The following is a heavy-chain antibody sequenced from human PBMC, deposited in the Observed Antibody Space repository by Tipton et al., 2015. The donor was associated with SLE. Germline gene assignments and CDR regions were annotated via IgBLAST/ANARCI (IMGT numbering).Heavy chain of an antibody. CDR3: ARTWVVVPALFDP. Sequence: LRLSCTVSGGSISSGSYYWSWIRQPAGKGLEWIGRIYTSGSTNYNPSPKSRVTISVDTSKNQFSLKLSSVTAADTAVYYCARTWVVVPALFDPWGQGTLVTVSS. CDR1: GGSISSGSYY. CDR2: IYTSGST. V-gene: IGHV4-61*02. J-gene: IGHJ5*02. D-gene: IGHD2-2*01.